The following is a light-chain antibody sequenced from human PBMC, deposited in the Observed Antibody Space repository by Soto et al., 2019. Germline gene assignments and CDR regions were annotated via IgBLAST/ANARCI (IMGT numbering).Light chain of an antibody. V-gene: IGKV3D-20*01. CDR1: QRVTNNY. Sequence: SPSALSGSVEERATLSCRASQRVTNNYLAWYQQKPGQAPRLLIYDASNMATGIPARFSGSGSGTDFTLTISRLEPDDFAVYYCQLYDSFPGAFGQGTKVDIK. CDR3: QLYDSFPGA. CDR2: DAS. J-gene: IGKJ1*01.